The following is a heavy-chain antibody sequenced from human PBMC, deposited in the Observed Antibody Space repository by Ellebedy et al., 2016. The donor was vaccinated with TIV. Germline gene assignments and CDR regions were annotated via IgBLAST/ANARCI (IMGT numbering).Heavy chain of an antibody. CDR2: INSDGSST. CDR1: GFTFSSYW. Sequence: GGSLRLXXAASGFTFSSYWMHWVRQAPGKGLVWVSRINSDGSSTSYADSVKGRFTISRDNAKNTLYLQMNSLRAEDTAVYYCASISDSSGYTPAFDYWGQGTLVTVSS. CDR3: ASISDSSGYTPAFDY. V-gene: IGHV3-74*01. J-gene: IGHJ4*02. D-gene: IGHD3-22*01.